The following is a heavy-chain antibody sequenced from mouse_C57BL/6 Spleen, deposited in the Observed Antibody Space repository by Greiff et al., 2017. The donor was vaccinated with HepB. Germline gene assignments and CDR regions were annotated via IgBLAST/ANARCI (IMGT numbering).Heavy chain of an antibody. Sequence: QVQLQQSGAELVKPGASVKMSCKASGYTFTSYWITWVKQRPGQGLEWIGDIYPGSGSTNYNEKFKSKATLTVDTSSSTAYMQLSSLTSEDSAVYYCARGPVVATPYWYFDVWGTGTTVTVSS. CDR2: IYPGSGST. D-gene: IGHD1-1*01. J-gene: IGHJ1*03. CDR1: GYTFTSYW. CDR3: ARGPVVATPYWYFDV. V-gene: IGHV1-55*01.